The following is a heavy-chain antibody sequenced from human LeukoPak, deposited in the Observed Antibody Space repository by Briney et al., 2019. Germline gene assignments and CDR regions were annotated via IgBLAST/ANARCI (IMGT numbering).Heavy chain of an antibody. Sequence: SETLSLTCTVSGYSISSGYYWGWIRQPPGKGLEWTGSIDHSGSTYYNPSLKSRITISVDTSKNQFSLKLSSVTAADTAVYYCAREGGDYGSGSYYDYWGQGTLVTVSS. CDR2: IDHSGST. V-gene: IGHV4-38-2*02. CDR3: AREGGDYGSGSYYDY. D-gene: IGHD3-10*01. J-gene: IGHJ4*02. CDR1: GYSISSGYY.